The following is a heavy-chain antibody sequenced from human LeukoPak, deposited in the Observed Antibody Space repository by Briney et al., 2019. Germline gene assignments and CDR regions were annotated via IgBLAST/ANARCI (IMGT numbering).Heavy chain of an antibody. CDR3: ATASSSWYYFDY. Sequence: ASVKVSCKVSGYTLTELSMHWVRQAPGKGLEWMGGFDPEDGETIYAQKFQGRVTMTEDTSTDTAYMELSSLRSGDTAVYYCATASSSWYYFDYWGQGTLVTVSS. CDR2: FDPEDGET. D-gene: IGHD6-13*01. V-gene: IGHV1-24*01. CDR1: GYTLTELS. J-gene: IGHJ4*02.